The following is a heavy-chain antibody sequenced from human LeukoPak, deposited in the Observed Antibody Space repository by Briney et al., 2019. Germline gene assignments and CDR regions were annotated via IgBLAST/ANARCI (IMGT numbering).Heavy chain of an antibody. V-gene: IGHV4-39*01. CDR3: ARTTVGTRGGDYFDY. D-gene: IGHD1-1*01. CDR2: IYYSGST. J-gene: IGHJ4*02. CDR1: GGSISSSNYY. Sequence: SETLSLTCTVSGGSISSSNYYWGWIRQPPGKGLEWIGSIYYSGSTYYNPSLKSRVTISVDTSKNQFSLKLSSETAADTAVYYCARTTVGTRGGDYFDYWGQGTLVTVSS.